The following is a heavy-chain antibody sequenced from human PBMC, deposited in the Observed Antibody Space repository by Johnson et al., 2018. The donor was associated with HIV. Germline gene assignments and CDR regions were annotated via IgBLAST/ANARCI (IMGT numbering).Heavy chain of an antibody. D-gene: IGHD1-26*01. V-gene: IGHV3-23*04. CDR3: VREPRPPNAFDI. Sequence: VQLVESGGGLVQPGGSLRLSCGASAFTFSSPDMKWVRQAPGKGLEWVSAISGSGGSTYYADSVKGLLTISRDNAKNSLYLQMNSLRAEDTAVYYCVREPRPPNAFDIWGQGTMVTVSS. CDR2: ISGSGGST. J-gene: IGHJ3*02. CDR1: AFTFSSPD.